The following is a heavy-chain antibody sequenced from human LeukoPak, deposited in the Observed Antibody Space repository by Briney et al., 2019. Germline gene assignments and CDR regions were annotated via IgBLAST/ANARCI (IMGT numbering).Heavy chain of an antibody. D-gene: IGHD2-21*02. CDR3: ARGSVVTAIVYGMDV. CDR1: GGSISSSSYY. CDR2: IYYSGST. Sequence: TSETLSLTCTVSGGSISSSSYYWGWIRQPPGKGLEWIGSIYYSGSTYYNPSLKSRVTISVDTSKYQFSLKLSSVTAADTAVYYCARGSVVTAIVYGMDVWGQGTTVTVSS. V-gene: IGHV4-39*07. J-gene: IGHJ6*02.